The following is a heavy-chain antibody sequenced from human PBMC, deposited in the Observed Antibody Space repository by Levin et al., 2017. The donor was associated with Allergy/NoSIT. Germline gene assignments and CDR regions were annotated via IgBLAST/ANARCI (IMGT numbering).Heavy chain of an antibody. CDR3: ASRITMVRGVITLRYYYYGMDV. CDR2: IYSGGST. D-gene: IGHD3-10*01. Sequence: GGSLRLSCAASGFTVSSNYMSWVRQAPGKGLEWVSVIYSGGSTYYADSVKGRFPISRDNSKNTLYLQMNSLRAEDTAVYYCASRITMVRGVITLRYYYYGMDVWGQGTTVTVSS. CDR1: GFTVSSNY. V-gene: IGHV3-53*01. J-gene: IGHJ6*02.